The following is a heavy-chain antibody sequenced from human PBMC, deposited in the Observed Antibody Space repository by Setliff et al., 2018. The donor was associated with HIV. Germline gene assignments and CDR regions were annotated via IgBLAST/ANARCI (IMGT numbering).Heavy chain of an antibody. Sequence: GASVKVSCKASGFTLTSSPLHWVRQAPGQRPEWMGWITAATGNTQYSQRFQGRVTVTRDTSTNTAYMVLSDLTSDDTDVYYCIWAGSSGLYYFEHWGQGTLVTVSS. CDR3: IWAGSSGLYYFEH. J-gene: IGHJ4*02. V-gene: IGHV1-3*01. CDR2: ITAATGNT. CDR1: GFTLTSSP. D-gene: IGHD3-22*01.